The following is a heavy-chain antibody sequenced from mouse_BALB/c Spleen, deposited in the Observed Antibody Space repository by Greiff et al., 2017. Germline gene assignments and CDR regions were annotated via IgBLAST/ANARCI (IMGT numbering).Heavy chain of an antibody. Sequence: EVQLVESGGGLVKPGGSLKLSCAASGFTFSSYAMSWVRQTPEKRLEWVASISSGGSTYYPDSVKGRFTITRDNARNILYRQMSSLRSEDTARYYCARDGNYFAYWGQGTLVTVSA. CDR3: ARDGNYFAY. D-gene: IGHD2-1*01. CDR2: ISSGGST. CDR1: GFTFSSYA. V-gene: IGHV5-6-5*01. J-gene: IGHJ3*01.